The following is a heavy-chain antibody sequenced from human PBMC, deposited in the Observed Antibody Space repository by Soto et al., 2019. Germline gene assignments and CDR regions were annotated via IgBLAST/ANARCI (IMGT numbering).Heavy chain of an antibody. CDR2: ISHDGSKT. Sequence: QVQLVESEGGVVQPGRSLRLSCAASGFTFRSYGLHWVRQAPGNGLEWVAVISHDGSKTYYTGSVEGRFTISRDNFKNTLYLQMDSLRTEDTGMYYCAKGDLDTSMAMAFDNWGQGTLVTVSS. D-gene: IGHD5-18*01. J-gene: IGHJ4*02. CDR3: AKGDLDTSMAMAFDN. V-gene: IGHV3-30*18. CDR1: GFTFRSYG.